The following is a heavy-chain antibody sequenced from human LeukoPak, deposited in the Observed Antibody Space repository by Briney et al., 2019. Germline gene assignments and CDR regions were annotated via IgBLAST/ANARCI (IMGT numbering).Heavy chain of an antibody. V-gene: IGHV4-4*07. J-gene: IGHJ4*02. CDR3: ARLRSPGGFDY. CDR2: IYTSGST. CDR1: GGSISSYY. D-gene: IGHD1-26*01. Sequence: SETLSLTCTVSGGSISSYYWSWIRQPAGKGLEWIGRIYTSGSTNYNPSLKSRVTISVDTSKNQFSLNLSSVTAADTAVYYCARLRSPGGFDYWGQGTLVTVSS.